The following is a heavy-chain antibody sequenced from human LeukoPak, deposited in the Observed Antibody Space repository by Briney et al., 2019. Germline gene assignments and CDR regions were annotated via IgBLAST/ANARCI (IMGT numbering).Heavy chain of an antibody. V-gene: IGHV4-59*01. CDR2: IHYSEGT. CDR1: GASISNSY. Sequence: SETLSVTCTASGASISNSYCIWIRQPPGKGLEWIGYIHYSEGTNYNPSFKIRVTISVDTSKNQFSLKMSSETAADTAVYYGARGEYHDFWSGREYWYFDLWGRGTLVTVST. D-gene: IGHD3-3*01. CDR3: ARGEYHDFWSGREYWYFDL. J-gene: IGHJ2*01.